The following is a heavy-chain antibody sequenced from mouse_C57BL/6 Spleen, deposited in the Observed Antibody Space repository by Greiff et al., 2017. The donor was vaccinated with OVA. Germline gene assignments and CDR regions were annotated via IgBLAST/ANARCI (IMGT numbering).Heavy chain of an antibody. CDR2: IDPSDSET. CDR1: GYTFTSYW. V-gene: IGHV1-52*01. J-gene: IGHJ4*01. Sequence: QVQLQQPGAELVRPGSSVKLSCKASGYTFTSYWMHWVKQRPIQGLEWIGNIDPSDSETHYNQKFKDKATLTVDKSSSTAYMQLSSLTSEDSAVYYCARWDESDYAMDYWGQGTSVTVSS. D-gene: IGHD1-3*01. CDR3: ARWDESDYAMDY.